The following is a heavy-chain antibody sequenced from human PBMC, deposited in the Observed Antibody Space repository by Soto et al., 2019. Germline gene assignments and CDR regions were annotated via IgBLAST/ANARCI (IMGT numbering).Heavy chain of an antibody. CDR3: AREVRSKRRVDWFDP. J-gene: IGHJ5*02. V-gene: IGHV4-59*01. D-gene: IGHD4-4*01. CDR2: IYYSGST. CDR1: GGSISSYY. Sequence: QVQLQESGPGLVKPSETLSLTCTVSGGSISSYYWSWIRQPPGKGLEWIGYIYYSGSTNYNPSLKSRVTISVDTSKNQFSLKLSSVTAADTAVYYCAREVRSKRRVDWFDPWGQGTLVTVSS.